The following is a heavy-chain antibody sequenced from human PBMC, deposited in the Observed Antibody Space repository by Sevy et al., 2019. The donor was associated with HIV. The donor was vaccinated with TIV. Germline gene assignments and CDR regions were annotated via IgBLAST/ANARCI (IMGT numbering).Heavy chain of an antibody. V-gene: IGHV3-64D*06. CDR1: GFTFSSYA. J-gene: IGHJ5*02. CDR3: EKGSSSSFFDFWFDP. Sequence: GGSLRLSCSASGFTFSSYAMHWVRQAPGKGLEYVSAISSNGGSTYYADSVKGRFTISRDNSKNTLYLQMSSLRAEDTAVYYCEKGSSSSFFDFWFDPWGPGTLVTVSS. D-gene: IGHD6-6*01. CDR2: ISSNGGST.